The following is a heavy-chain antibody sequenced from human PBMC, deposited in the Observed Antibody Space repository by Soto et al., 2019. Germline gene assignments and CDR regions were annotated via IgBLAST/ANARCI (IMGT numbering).Heavy chain of an antibody. J-gene: IGHJ3*02. CDR1: GGTFSSYA. CDR2: ISYDGSNK. CDR3: ARASIRLSVDAFDI. V-gene: IGHV3-30-3*01. Sequence: SCKASGGTFSSYAMHWVRQAPGKGLEWVAVISYDGSNKYYADSVKGRFTISRDNSKNTLYLQMNSLRAEDTAVYYCARASIRLSVDAFDIWGQGTMVTVSS. D-gene: IGHD1-20*01.